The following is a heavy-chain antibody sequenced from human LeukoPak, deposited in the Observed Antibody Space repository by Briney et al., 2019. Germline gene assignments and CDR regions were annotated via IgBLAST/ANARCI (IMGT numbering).Heavy chain of an antibody. J-gene: IGHJ6*03. CDR1: GYIFTDYY. V-gene: IGHV1-2*02. CDR2: IHPNSGGT. D-gene: IGHD4-11*01. CDR3: ARDLYTDHYYYYYYMDV. Sequence: ASVKVSCKTSGYIFTDYYIHWVRQAPGQGLEWVGWIHPNSGGTKYAQSFQGRVTMTRDTPISTAYMELSRLRSDDTAVYYCARDLYTDHYYYYYYMDVWGKGTTVTISS.